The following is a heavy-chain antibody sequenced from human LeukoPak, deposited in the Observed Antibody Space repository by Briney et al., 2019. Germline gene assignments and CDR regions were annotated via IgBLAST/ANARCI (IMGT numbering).Heavy chain of an antibody. CDR1: GFTFSSYA. CDR2: MSGSGGTT. V-gene: IGHV3-23*01. D-gene: IGHD2-21*02. J-gene: IGHJ4*02. Sequence: GGSLRLSCAASGFTFSSYAMNWVRQPPGKGLEWVSGMSGSGGTTYYADSVKGRFTISRDNSQNTLYLQMNSLRPEDTAVYYCANDPYCGGDCYYDYWGQGTLVTVSS. CDR3: ANDPYCGGDCYYDY.